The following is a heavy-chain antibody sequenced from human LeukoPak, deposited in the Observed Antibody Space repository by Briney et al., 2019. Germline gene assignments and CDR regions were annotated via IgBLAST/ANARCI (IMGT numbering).Heavy chain of an antibody. CDR1: GYTFTSYY. D-gene: IGHD3-3*01. CDR2: INPSGGST. V-gene: IGHV1-46*01. Sequence: VASVKVSCKASGYTFTSYYMHWVRQAPGQGLEWMGIINPSGGSTSYAQKFQGRVTMTRDTSTSTVYMELSSLRSEDTAVYYCAREGNYDFWSGYTSNGYGMDVWGQGTTVTVSS. J-gene: IGHJ6*02. CDR3: AREGNYDFWSGYTSNGYGMDV.